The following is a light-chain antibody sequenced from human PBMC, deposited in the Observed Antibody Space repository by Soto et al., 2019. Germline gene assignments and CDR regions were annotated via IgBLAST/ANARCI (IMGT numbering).Light chain of an antibody. CDR3: QSYDISLSGSV. J-gene: IGLJ2*01. V-gene: IGLV1-40*01. CDR2: GNS. Sequence: QAVVTQPPSVSGAPGQRVTISCTGSSSNIGAGYDVHWYQQLPGTAPKLLIPGNSNRPSGVPDRFSGSKSGTSASRAITGLQAEDEADYYCQSYDISLSGSVFGGGTKVTVL. CDR1: SSNIGAGYD.